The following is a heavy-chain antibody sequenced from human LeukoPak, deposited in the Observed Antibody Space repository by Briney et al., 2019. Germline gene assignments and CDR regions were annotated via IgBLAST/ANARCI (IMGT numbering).Heavy chain of an antibody. CDR2: IFLSGST. D-gene: IGHD3-10*01. CDR3: ASPGAGVGQSYAFDI. V-gene: IGHV4-39*07. Sequence: SETLSLTCTVSGGSISSSSYYWGWIRQPPGKGLEWIGGIFLSGSTYYNPSLKSRVTISVDTSKNQFSLKLSSVTAADTAVYYCASPGAGVGQSYAFDIWGQGTMVTVSS. J-gene: IGHJ3*02. CDR1: GGSISSSSYY.